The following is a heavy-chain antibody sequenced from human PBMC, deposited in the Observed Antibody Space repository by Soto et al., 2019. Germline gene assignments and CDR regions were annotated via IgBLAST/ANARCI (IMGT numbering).Heavy chain of an antibody. CDR2: ISGSGDST. Sequence: EVRLLDSGGGLVQPGGSRNLPFAALGFPFSTFARNWVRQAPGKGLEWVSVISGSGDSTYYADPVKGRFTISRDNSKNTLYLQMNSLRTEDTAVYYCARRGPGTDFDYWGQGTLVTVSS. D-gene: IGHD6-13*01. J-gene: IGHJ4*02. CDR3: ARRGPGTDFDY. V-gene: IGHV3-23*01. CDR1: GFPFSTFA.